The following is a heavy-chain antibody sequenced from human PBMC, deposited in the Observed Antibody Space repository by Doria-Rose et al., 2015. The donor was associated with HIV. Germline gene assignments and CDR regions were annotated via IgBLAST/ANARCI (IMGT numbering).Heavy chain of an antibody. D-gene: IGHD1-1*01. CDR1: GFTFTSYY. J-gene: IGHJ4*02. Sequence: GAEVKKPGASVGVSCKASGFTFTSYYVHWVRQAPGQGLEWMGIINPSDNTTSYAQKFQGRVTLTRDTSTSTVYMELSSLRSEDSAVYYCARAVRNGWNELEDYWGQGTLVTVSS. CDR2: INPSDNTT. V-gene: IGHV1-46*01. CDR3: ARAVRNGWNELEDY.